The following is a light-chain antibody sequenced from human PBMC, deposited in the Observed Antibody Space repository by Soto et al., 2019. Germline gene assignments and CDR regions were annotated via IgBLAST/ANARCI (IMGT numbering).Light chain of an antibody. CDR1: QSVDRD. Sequence: EVVLTQSPATLSLSLGEVATLSCRASQSVDRDLAWYRQRPGPPHSLLIHGASTRATGVPARFSGSGSETEFALVITSLQSEDFAVYYCQRYNNWPLTFGGGTKVDIK. CDR3: QRYNNWPLT. V-gene: IGKV3-15*01. CDR2: GAS. J-gene: IGKJ4*01.